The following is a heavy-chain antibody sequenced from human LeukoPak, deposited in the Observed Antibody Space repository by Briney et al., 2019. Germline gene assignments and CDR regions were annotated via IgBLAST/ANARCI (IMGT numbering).Heavy chain of an antibody. D-gene: IGHD4-23*01. CDR1: GGSISSYY. CDR3: ARLRDGDYGGYFDY. J-gene: IGHJ4*02. V-gene: IGHV4-59*08. Sequence: SETLSLTCTVTGGSISSYYWSWIRQPPGEGLEWIGYISHSGSTKYNSSLKSRTIISADMSKNQFSLKLSSVTAADTALYYCARLRDGDYGGYFDYWGQGTLVTASS. CDR2: ISHSGST.